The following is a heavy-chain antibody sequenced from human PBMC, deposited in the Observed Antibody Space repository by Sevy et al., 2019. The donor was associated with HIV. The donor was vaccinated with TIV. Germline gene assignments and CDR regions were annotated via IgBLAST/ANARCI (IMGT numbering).Heavy chain of an antibody. CDR1: GYTFTSYG. J-gene: IGHJ3*02. D-gene: IGHD3-22*01. Sequence: ASVKVSCKASGYTFTSYGISWVRQAPGQGLEWMGWISAYNGNTNYAQKLQGRVTMTTDTSTSTAYMELRSLRSDDTAVYYCARDYYIITSYDSSGLYIWGQGTMVTVSS. V-gene: IGHV1-18*01. CDR2: ISAYNGNT. CDR3: ARDYYIITSYDSSGLYI.